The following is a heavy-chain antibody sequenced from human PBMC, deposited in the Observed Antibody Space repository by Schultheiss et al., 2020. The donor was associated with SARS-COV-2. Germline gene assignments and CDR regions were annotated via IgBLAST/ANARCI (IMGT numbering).Heavy chain of an antibody. J-gene: IGHJ4*02. D-gene: IGHD6-13*01. CDR3: ARSSSWGPVGY. Sequence: SETLSLTCAVSGGSISSGGYSWSWIRQPPGKGLEWIGYIYHSGSTYYNPSLKSRVTISVDTSKNQFSLKLSSVTAADTAVYYCARSSSWGPVGYWGQGTLVTVSS. V-gene: IGHV4-30-2*05. CDR2: IYHSGST. CDR1: GGSISSGGYS.